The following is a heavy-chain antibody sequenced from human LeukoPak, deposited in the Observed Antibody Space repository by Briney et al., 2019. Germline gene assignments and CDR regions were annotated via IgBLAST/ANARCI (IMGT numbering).Heavy chain of an antibody. Sequence: SETLSLTCAVYGGSFNTYYWNWIRQSPGKGLEWIGEINHTGTTNYNPSLKSRVTISVDTSKNQFSLKLSSVTAADTAVYYCARRLAAGYSSSWYNRNWFDPWGQGTLVTVSS. CDR3: ARRLAAGYSSSWYNRNWFDP. CDR1: GGSFNTYY. J-gene: IGHJ5*02. V-gene: IGHV4-34*01. CDR2: INHTGTT. D-gene: IGHD6-13*01.